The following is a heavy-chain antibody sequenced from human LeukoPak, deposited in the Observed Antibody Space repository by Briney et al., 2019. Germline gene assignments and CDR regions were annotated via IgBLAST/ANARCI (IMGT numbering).Heavy chain of an antibody. Sequence: ASVKVSCKASGYTFTGYYMHWVRQAPGQGLEWMGWISPNSGATNYARKFHGRVTMTRGTSITTAYMELSGLRSDDTAVYYCARDSDHYDSSGYYLTFWGQGTLVTVSS. D-gene: IGHD3-22*01. V-gene: IGHV1-2*02. CDR3: ARDSDHYDSSGYYLTF. CDR1: GYTFTGYY. CDR2: ISPNSGAT. J-gene: IGHJ4*02.